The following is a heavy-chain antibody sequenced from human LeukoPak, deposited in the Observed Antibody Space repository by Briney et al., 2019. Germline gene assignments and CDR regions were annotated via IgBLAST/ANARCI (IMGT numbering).Heavy chain of an antibody. CDR3: ARDRYYGSGSPYYYYYMDV. D-gene: IGHD3-10*01. CDR2: IIPIFGTA. V-gene: IGHV1-69*05. CDR1: GGTFSSYA. J-gene: IGHJ6*03. Sequence: ASVKLSCKASGGTFSSYAISWVRQAPGQGLEWMGGIIPIFGTANYAQKFQGRVTMTRDTSISTAYMELSRQGSDDTAVYYCARDRYYGSGSPYYYYYMDVWGKGTTVTISS.